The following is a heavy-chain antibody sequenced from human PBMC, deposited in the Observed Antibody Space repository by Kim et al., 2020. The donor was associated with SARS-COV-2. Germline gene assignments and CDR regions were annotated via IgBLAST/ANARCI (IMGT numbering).Heavy chain of an antibody. Sequence: GGSLRLSCAASGFSFNRYGMHWVRQAPGKGLEWVAAIAYDGRNKFYTDSVKGRFTISRDNSENTMDLQMNSLRAEDTAVYYCAKDVRAEAAAQDYWGQGTLVTVSS. CDR2: IAYDGRNK. CDR1: GFSFNRYG. J-gene: IGHJ4*02. V-gene: IGHV3-30*18. D-gene: IGHD2-15*01. CDR3: AKDVRAEAAAQDY.